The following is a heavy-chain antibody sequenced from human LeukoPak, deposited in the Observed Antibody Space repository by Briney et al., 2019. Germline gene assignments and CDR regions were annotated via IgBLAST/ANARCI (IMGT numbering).Heavy chain of an antibody. Sequence: SETLSLTCTVSGGSINSVTYSWGWIRQPPGKGLECIGTIYYSGNTYYNPSLKSRVTISVDTSNNQLSLKLSSVTAADTAAYYCARGHGSFWGQGTTVTVSS. CDR3: ARGHGSF. D-gene: IGHD2-2*03. CDR1: GGSINSVTYS. V-gene: IGHV4-39*01. J-gene: IGHJ6*02. CDR2: IYYSGNT.